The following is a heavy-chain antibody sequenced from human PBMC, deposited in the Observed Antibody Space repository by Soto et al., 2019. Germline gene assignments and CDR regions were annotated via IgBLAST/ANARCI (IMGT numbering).Heavy chain of an antibody. CDR2: IYYSGST. D-gene: IGHD6-13*01. V-gene: IGHV4-31*03. J-gene: IGHJ5*02. Sequence: SETLSLTCTVSGGSISSGGYYWSWIRQHPGKGLEWIGYIYYSGSTYYNTSLKSRVTISVDTSKNQFSLKLSSVTAADTAVYYCARVNIAVAATRYNWFDPWGQGTLVTVSS. CDR3: ARVNIAVAATRYNWFDP. CDR1: GGSISSGGYY.